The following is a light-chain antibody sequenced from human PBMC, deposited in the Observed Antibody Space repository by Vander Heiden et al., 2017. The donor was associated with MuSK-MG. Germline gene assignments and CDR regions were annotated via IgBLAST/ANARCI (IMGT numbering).Light chain of an antibody. V-gene: IGKV1-33*01. CDR3: HHNVKPPFT. Sequence: DIQMTQSPSSLSASVGDRVTITCQASQDISNYLNWYQQKPGKAPKLLIYVASNWETGFPQGLRGVGSGKVLTSTRRSLQPEELATNYGHHNVKPPFTFGQGTKVEIK. J-gene: IGKJ5*01. CDR2: VAS. CDR1: QDISNY.